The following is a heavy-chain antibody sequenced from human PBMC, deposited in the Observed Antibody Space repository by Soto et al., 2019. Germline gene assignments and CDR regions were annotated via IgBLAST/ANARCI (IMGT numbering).Heavy chain of an antibody. Sequence: GESLKISCKGSGYSFTSYWIGWVRQMPGKGLEWMGIIYPGDSDTRYSPSFQGQVTISADKSISTAYLQWSSLKASDTAMYYCARQGPRSAAGTAGWFDPWGQGTLVTVYS. V-gene: IGHV5-51*01. CDR3: ARQGPRSAAGTAGWFDP. CDR1: GYSFTSYW. J-gene: IGHJ5*02. D-gene: IGHD6-13*01. CDR2: IYPGDSDT.